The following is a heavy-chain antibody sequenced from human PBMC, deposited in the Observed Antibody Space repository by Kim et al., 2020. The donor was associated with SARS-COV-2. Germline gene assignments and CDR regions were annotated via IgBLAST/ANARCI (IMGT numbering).Heavy chain of an antibody. CDR2: INAGNGNT. D-gene: IGHD2-15*01. J-gene: IGHJ5*02. CDR1: GYTFTSYA. Sequence: ASVKVSCKASGYTFTSYAMHWVRQAPGQRLEWMGWINAGNGNTKYSQKFQGRVTITRDTSASTAYMELSSLRSEDKAVYYCARDLGGGGWFDPWGQGTLVTVSS. CDR3: ARDLGGGGWFDP. V-gene: IGHV1-3*01.